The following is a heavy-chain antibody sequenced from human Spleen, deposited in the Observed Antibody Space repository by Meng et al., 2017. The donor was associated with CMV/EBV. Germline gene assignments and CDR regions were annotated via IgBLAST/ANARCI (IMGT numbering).Heavy chain of an antibody. D-gene: IGHD3-3*01. J-gene: IGHJ4*02. CDR2: ISSSGSNI. CDR1: GFTFSDYY. Sequence: GESLKISCTASGFTFSDYYMSWIRQAPGKGLEWVSYISSSGSNIYYADSVKGRFTISRDNAKTSLYLQMNSLRAEDTAVYYCARGLYYDFWSAHFDYWGQGTLVTVSS. V-gene: IGHV3-11*04. CDR3: ARGLYYDFWSAHFDY.